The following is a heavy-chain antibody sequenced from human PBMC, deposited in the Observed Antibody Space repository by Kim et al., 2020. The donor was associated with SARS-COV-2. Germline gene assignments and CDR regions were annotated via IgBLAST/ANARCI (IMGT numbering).Heavy chain of an antibody. CDR3: ARAKDDRSYYYDSSGSSNDY. CDR2: ISSSGSTI. Sequence: GGSLRLSCAASGFTFSSYEMNWVRQAPGKGLEWVSYISSSGSTIYYADSVKDRFTISRDNAKNSLYLQMNSLRAEDTAVYYCARAKDDRSYYYDSSGSSNDYWGQGTLVTVSS. V-gene: IGHV3-48*03. CDR1: GFTFSSYE. J-gene: IGHJ4*02. D-gene: IGHD3-22*01.